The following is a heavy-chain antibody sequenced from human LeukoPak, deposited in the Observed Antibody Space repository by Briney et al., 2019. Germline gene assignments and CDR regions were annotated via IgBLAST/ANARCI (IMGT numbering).Heavy chain of an antibody. Sequence: PSETLSLTCTGSGGSINNYYWSWIRQPAGKGLEWIGGIYISGGTTYNPSLKSRVAMSVHTSKNQFSLKLSSVTAADTAVYFCARGPYSYDSSGAFDIWGKGTMVTVSS. CDR1: GGSINNYY. CDR2: IYISGGT. V-gene: IGHV4-4*07. J-gene: IGHJ3*02. D-gene: IGHD3-22*01. CDR3: ARGPYSYDSSGAFDI.